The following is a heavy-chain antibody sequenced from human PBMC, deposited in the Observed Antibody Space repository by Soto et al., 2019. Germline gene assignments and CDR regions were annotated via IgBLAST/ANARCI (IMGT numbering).Heavy chain of an antibody. D-gene: IGHD6-25*01. Sequence: SETLSLTCSVSGGSVSSSTYYWGWIRQPPGKALEWIGSIYFSGSIYYKSSLKSRVTISVDTSKNQFSLKLTSVTAADTAVYYCARHGVAALQFDYWGQGTLVTVSS. V-gene: IGHV4-39*01. CDR1: GGSVSSSTYY. J-gene: IGHJ4*02. CDR2: IYFSGSI. CDR3: ARHGVAALQFDY.